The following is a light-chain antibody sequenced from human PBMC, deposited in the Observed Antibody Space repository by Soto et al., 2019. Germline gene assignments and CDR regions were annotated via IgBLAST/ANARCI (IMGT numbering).Light chain of an antibody. CDR1: QSLVHRDGNTY. J-gene: IGKJ2*01. V-gene: IGKV2-24*01. CDR2: QTS. CDR3: MQTTRSPYT. Sequence: EIVMTQIPLSSPVTLGQPASISCRSSQSLVHRDGNTYLSWYQQRPGQPLRLLIYQTSSRFSGVPDRFSGSGAGTDFTLKISRVEAEDVGIYYCMQTTRSPYTFGQGTNLEIK.